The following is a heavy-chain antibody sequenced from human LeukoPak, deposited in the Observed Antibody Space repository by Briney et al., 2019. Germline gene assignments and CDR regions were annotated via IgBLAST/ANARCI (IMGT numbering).Heavy chain of an antibody. CDR2: IYHGDSDT. CDR1: GSRFTSYW. CDR3: ARYSGWSPGHFDY. J-gene: IGHJ4*02. V-gene: IGHV5-51*01. Sequence: GEPLQISCQGSGSRFTSYWIGGAGKLHGKGLEGMGIIYHGDSDTRYSPSFQGQVTISADKSISTAYLQWSSLKASDTAMYYFARYSGWSPGHFDYWGQGTLVTVSS. D-gene: IGHD6-19*01.